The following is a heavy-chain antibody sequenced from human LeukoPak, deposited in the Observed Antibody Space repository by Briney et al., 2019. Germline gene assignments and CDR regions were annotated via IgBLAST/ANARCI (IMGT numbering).Heavy chain of an antibody. CDR1: GFTVSNNY. J-gene: IGHJ3*02. V-gene: IGHV3-53*01. CDR3: ARDPRLRGLDDTFDI. CDR2: IYSGGST. Sequence: GGSLRLSCAASGFTVSNNYMSWVRQAPGKGLECVSVIYSGGSTSYADYVRGRFTISRDNSKNTVYLQMNSLRAEDTAVYYCARDPRLRGLDDTFDIWGQGTMVTVSS. D-gene: IGHD2-8*01.